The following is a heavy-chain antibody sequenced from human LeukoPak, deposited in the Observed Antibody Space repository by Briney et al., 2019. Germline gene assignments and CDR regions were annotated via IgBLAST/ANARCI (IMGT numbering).Heavy chain of an antibody. V-gene: IGHV3-66*02. CDR1: GFTVSSNY. D-gene: IGHD2-21*01. CDR3: ARDEYCGGDCYSDY. J-gene: IGHJ4*02. CDR2: IYSGGST. Sequence: GGSLRLSCAASGFTVSSNYMSWVRQAPGKGLEWVSVIYSGGSTYYADSAKGRFTISRDNSKNTLYLQMNSLRAEDTAVYYCARDEYCGGDCYSDYWGQGTLVTISS.